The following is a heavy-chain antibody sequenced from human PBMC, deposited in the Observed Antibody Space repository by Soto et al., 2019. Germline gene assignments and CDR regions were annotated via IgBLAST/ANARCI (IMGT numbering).Heavy chain of an antibody. J-gene: IGHJ6*02. Sequence: LRLSCAASGFAFSINAMNWVRQAPGKGLEWVSVTSGNGDSTYYAESVKGRFTISRDNSKNTLFLQMNRLRAEDTAVYYCAKDLGYCLSTSCFGLNYYYYGMGVWGQGTTVTVSS. D-gene: IGHD2-2*01. CDR1: GFAFSINA. V-gene: IGHV3-23*01. CDR2: TSGNGDST. CDR3: AKDLGYCLSTSCFGLNYYYYGMGV.